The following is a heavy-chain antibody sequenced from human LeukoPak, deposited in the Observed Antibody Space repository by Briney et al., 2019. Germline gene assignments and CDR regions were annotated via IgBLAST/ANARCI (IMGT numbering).Heavy chain of an antibody. D-gene: IGHD4-17*01. CDR1: GFTFGDYA. J-gene: IGHJ6*03. CDR2: IRSKHYGGAI. Sequence: GGSLRLSCTAPGFTFGDYAMSWFRQAPGKGLEWVGFIRSKHYGGAIEYAASVRGRFTISRDDSKSIAYLQMNSLKTEDTAVYYCARDQLSGDPHGYYYYYMDVWGKGTTVTVSS. V-gene: IGHV3-49*03. CDR3: ARDQLSGDPHGYYYYYMDV.